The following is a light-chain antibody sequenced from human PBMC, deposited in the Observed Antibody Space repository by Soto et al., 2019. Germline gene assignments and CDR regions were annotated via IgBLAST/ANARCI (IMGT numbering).Light chain of an antibody. CDR1: SSNIGAGYD. CDR2: GNS. J-gene: IGLJ1*01. Sequence: QSVLTQPPSVSGAPGQRVTISCTGSSSNIGAGYDVHWYQHRPGTAPKLLIFGNSNRPSGVPVPDRFSGSKSGNTASLTISGLQAEDEADYYCCSYAGSYTWVFGSGTKVTVL. V-gene: IGLV1-40*01. CDR3: CSYAGSYTWV.